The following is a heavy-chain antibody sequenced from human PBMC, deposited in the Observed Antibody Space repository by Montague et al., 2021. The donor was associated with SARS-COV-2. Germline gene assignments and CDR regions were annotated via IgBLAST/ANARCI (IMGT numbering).Heavy chain of an antibody. Sequence: PALVKPTQTLTLTCNFSGFSLTTSGEAVGWIRQPPGKALEWLALIYWDDAKHYSPSLKSRLTITKDTSKNQVVLTMTNMDPVDTATYYCAHKLYGINRRWFDPWGQGTLVTVSS. J-gene: IGHJ5*02. V-gene: IGHV2-5*02. D-gene: IGHD1-14*01. CDR1: GFSLTTSGEA. CDR2: IYWDDAK. CDR3: AHKLYGINRRWFDP.